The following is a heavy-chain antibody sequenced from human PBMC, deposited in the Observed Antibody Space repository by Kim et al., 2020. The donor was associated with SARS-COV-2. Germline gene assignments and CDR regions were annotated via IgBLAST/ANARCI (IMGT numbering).Heavy chain of an antibody. J-gene: IGHJ4*02. CDR3: ASAPSDSSSYY. V-gene: IGHV3-33*01. CDR1: GFTFNNYG. CDR2: IWYDGSNK. Sequence: GGSLRLSCAASGFTFNNYGMHWVRQAPGKGLEWVAVIWYDGSNKYYADSVKGRFTISRDNSKNTLYLQMNSLRAEYTAVYYCASAPSDSSSYYWGQGTLVTVSS. D-gene: IGHD3-22*01.